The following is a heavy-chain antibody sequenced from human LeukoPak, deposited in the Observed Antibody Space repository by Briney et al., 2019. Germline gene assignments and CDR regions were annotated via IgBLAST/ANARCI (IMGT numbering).Heavy chain of an antibody. D-gene: IGHD3-22*01. CDR3: ARFRYYDSSGYPDY. CDR1: GGSISSGGYY. Sequence: SETLSLTCTVSGGSISSGGYYWSWIRQHPGKGLEWIGYIYYSGSTYYNPSLKSRVTISVDTSKNQFSLKLSSVTAADTAVYYCARFRYYDSSGYPDYWGQGTLVTVSS. J-gene: IGHJ4*02. V-gene: IGHV4-31*03. CDR2: IYYSGST.